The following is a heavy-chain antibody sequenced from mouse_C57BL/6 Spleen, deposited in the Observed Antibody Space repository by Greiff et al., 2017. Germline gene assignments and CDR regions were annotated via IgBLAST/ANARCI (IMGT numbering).Heavy chain of an antibody. J-gene: IGHJ3*01. CDR2: IDPSDSET. CDR1: GYTFTSYW. D-gene: IGHD3-2*02. V-gene: IGHV1-52*01. Sequence: QVQLQQPGAELVRPGSSVKLSCKASGYTFTSYWMHWVKQRPIQGLEWIGNIDPSDSETHYNQKFKDKATLTVDKSSSTAYMQLSSLTSEDSAVYYCARIDSSGYWFAYWGQGTLVTVSA. CDR3: ARIDSSGYWFAY.